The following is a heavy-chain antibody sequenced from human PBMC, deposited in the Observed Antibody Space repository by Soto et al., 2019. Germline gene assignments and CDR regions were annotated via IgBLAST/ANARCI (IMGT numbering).Heavy chain of an antibody. Sequence: ASVKVSCKASGYTITGYYMHWARQAPAQGLEWMGWINPTSGGTKYSQKFLGGVTLTSDTSLSTAYMVLNSLRSDDTAVHYCALLPSCATNCCPSWNHAVDYWGQGTLVTVSS. V-gene: IGHV1-2*02. CDR2: INPTSGGT. J-gene: IGHJ4*02. D-gene: IGHD1-1*01. CDR3: ALLPSCATNCCPSWNHAVDY. CDR1: GYTITGYY.